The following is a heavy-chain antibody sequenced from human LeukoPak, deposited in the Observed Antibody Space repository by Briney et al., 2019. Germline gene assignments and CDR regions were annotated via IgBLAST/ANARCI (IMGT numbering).Heavy chain of an antibody. CDR3: AREEGYIYGLLDF. D-gene: IGHD5-18*01. V-gene: IGHV3-23*01. J-gene: IGHJ4*02. Sequence: PGGSLRLSCAASGFTFTNHGMSWVRQAPGKGPEWVSAVSGGGGTTYYADSVRGRFTISRDNSKNTLYLQVNSLRADDTAVYYCAREEGYIYGLLDFWGQGVLVTVSS. CDR2: VSGGGGTT. CDR1: GFTFTNHG.